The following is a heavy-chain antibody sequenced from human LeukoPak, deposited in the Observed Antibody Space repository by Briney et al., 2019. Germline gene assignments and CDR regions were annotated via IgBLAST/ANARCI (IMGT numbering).Heavy chain of an antibody. CDR2: ISGTGANT. V-gene: IGHV3-23*01. CDR3: AKRRYDTSSLDWFDP. D-gene: IGHD6-13*01. Sequence: GGSLRLSCAASGFTFSSYGMSWVRQAPGKGLEWVSTISGTGANTYYADSVTGRFTISRDNFKSTLYLQMNSLRVEDAAVYYCAKRRYDTSSLDWFDPWGQGTLVTVSS. J-gene: IGHJ5*02. CDR1: GFTFSSYG.